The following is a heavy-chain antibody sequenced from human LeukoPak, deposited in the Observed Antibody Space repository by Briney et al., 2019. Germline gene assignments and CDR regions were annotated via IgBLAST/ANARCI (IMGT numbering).Heavy chain of an antibody. CDR3: TKDRRGPAAGTWYFDS. J-gene: IGHJ4*02. Sequence: GGSLRLSWVASGFTFSSTTMGWVGQAPGRGLEWVSSITAIDGRTYYADSVRGRFTISRDNSKNTVYLQLNSLRAGDTAIYYCTKDRRGPAAGTWYFDSWGQGTLVTVSS. CDR2: ITAIDGRT. CDR1: GFTFSSTT. D-gene: IGHD6-13*01. V-gene: IGHV3-23*01.